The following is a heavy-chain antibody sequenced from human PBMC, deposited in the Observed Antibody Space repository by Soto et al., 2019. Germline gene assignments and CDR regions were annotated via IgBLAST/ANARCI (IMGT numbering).Heavy chain of an antibody. J-gene: IGHJ6*02. V-gene: IGHV1-69*06. D-gene: IGHD1-26*01. CDR1: GGTFSSYA. CDR2: TLPIFGTA. Sequence: QVQLVQSGAEVKKPGSSVKVSCKASGGTFSSYAISWVRQAPGQGLEWMGGTLPIFGTANYAQKFQGRVTITANKSTSTAYMELSSLRSEDTAVYYCARAHPPGDYYYYGMDVLGQGPTVTVSS. CDR3: ARAHPPGDYYYYGMDV.